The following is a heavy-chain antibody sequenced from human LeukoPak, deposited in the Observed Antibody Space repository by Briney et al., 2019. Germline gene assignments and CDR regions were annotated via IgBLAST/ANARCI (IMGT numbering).Heavy chain of an antibody. CDR3: ARDGDTAMVIYYGMDV. J-gene: IGHJ6*02. Sequence: SERISCTACESTFSSYGVGRVRRAPGQGLEWMGGIIPIFGTPNYAQKFQGRVTITADESTSTAYMELSSLRCEDTAVYYCARDGDTAMVIYYGMDVWGQGTTVTVSS. CDR2: IIPIFGTP. V-gene: IGHV1-69*13. CDR1: ESTFSSYG. D-gene: IGHD5-18*01.